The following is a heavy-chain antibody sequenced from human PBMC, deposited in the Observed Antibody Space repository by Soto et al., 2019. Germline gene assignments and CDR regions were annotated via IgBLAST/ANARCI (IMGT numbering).Heavy chain of an antibody. Sequence: SVKVSCKASGGTFSSYAISWVRQAPGQGLEWMGGIIPIFGTASYAQKFQGRVTITADESTSTAYMELSSLRSEDTAVYYCARWREYSSSWSENWFDPWGQGTLVTVSS. V-gene: IGHV1-69*13. CDR3: ARWREYSSSWSENWFDP. D-gene: IGHD6-13*01. CDR1: GGTFSSYA. CDR2: IIPIFGTA. J-gene: IGHJ5*02.